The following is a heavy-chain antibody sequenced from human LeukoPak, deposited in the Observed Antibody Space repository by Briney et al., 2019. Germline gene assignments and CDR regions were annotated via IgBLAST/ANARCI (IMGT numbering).Heavy chain of an antibody. CDR3: ATRVVPTHSGAFDI. CDR1: GYTLTELS. J-gene: IGHJ3*02. D-gene: IGHD2-2*01. Sequence: ASVKVSCKVSGYTLTELSMHWVRQAPGKGLEWMGGFDPEDGETIYAQKFQGRVTMNEDTSTDTAYMELSSLRSEDTAVYYCATRVVPTHSGAFDIWGQGTMVTVSS. V-gene: IGHV1-24*01. CDR2: FDPEDGET.